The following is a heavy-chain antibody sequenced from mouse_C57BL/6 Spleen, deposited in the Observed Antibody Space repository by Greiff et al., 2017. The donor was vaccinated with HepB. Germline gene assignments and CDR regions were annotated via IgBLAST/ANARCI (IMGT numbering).Heavy chain of an antibody. D-gene: IGHD1-1*01. Sequence: QVQLQQSGPELVKPGASVKISCKASGYAFSSSWMNWVKQRPGKGLEWIGRIYPGDGDTNYNGKFKGKATLTADKSSSTAYMQLSSLTSEDSAVYFCARSLLITTVVDYYAMDYWGQGTSVTVSS. CDR1: GYAFSSSW. J-gene: IGHJ4*01. CDR2: IYPGDGDT. V-gene: IGHV1-82*01. CDR3: ARSLLITTVVDYYAMDY.